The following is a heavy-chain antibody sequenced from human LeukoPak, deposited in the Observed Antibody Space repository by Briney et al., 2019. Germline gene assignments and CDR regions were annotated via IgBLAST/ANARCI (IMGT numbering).Heavy chain of an antibody. CDR3: ARTDQVTAIHSFDY. CDR1: GGSISSYY. V-gene: IGHV4-59*01. J-gene: IGHJ4*02. CDR2: IYYSGST. D-gene: IGHD2-21*02. Sequence: SETLSLTCTVSGGSISSYYWSWIRQPPGKGLEWIGYIYYSGSTNYNPSLKSRVTISVDTSKNQFSLKLSSVTAADTAVYYCARTDQVTAIHSFDYWGQGTLVTVSS.